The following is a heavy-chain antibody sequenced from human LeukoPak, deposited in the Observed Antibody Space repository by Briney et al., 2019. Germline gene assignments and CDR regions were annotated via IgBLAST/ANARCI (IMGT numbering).Heavy chain of an antibody. Sequence: GASVKVSGKASGGTYSSYSISWVRQAPGQGLEWMGRIIPILGIANYAQKFQGRVTMTADKSTSTAYMELSSLRSEDTAVYYCARDRTTDAMDVWGQGTTVTVSS. CDR2: IIPILGIA. D-gene: IGHD4-17*01. CDR1: GGTYSSYS. CDR3: ARDRTTDAMDV. V-gene: IGHV1-69*04. J-gene: IGHJ6*02.